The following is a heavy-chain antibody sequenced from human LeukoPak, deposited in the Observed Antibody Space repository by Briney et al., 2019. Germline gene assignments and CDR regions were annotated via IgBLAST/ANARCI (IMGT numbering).Heavy chain of an antibody. CDR3: ARDKFGSSGFYGPLDY. CDR2: ISYDGSNK. CDR1: GFTFSTYA. D-gene: IGHD3-22*01. Sequence: GRSLRLSCAASGFTFSTYAMHWVRQAPGKGLEWVAVISYDGSNKYYADSVKGRFTISRDNSKNTLYLQMNSLRAEDTAVYYCARDKFGSSGFYGPLDYWGQGTLVTVSS. J-gene: IGHJ4*02. V-gene: IGHV3-30-3*01.